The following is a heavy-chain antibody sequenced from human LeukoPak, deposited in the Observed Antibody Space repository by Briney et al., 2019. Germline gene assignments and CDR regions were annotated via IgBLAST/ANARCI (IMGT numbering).Heavy chain of an antibody. CDR3: AKGSVAGTADLDY. J-gene: IGHJ4*02. V-gene: IGHV3-9*01. Sequence: GGSLRLSCAASGFTFDDYATHWVRQAPGKGLEWVSGISWNSGSIGYADSVKGRFTISRDNDKNSLYVQMNSLRAEDTALYYCAKGSVAGTADLDYWGQGTLATVSS. CDR2: ISWNSGSI. D-gene: IGHD6-19*01. CDR1: GFTFDDYA.